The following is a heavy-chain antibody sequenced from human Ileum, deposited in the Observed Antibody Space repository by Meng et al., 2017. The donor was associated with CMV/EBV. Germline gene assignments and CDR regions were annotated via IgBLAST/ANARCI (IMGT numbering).Heavy chain of an antibody. CDR1: GFTFSSYG. V-gene: IGHV3-30*02. CDR3: AGGGYSSNWPFDY. Sequence: GESLKISCAASGFTFSSYGMHWVRQAPGKGLEWVAVIWYDGSNKYYADSVKGRFTISRDNSKNTLYLQMNSLRAEDTAVYYCAGGGYSSNWPFDYWGQGTQVTVSS. J-gene: IGHJ4*02. CDR2: IWYDGSNK. D-gene: IGHD6-13*01.